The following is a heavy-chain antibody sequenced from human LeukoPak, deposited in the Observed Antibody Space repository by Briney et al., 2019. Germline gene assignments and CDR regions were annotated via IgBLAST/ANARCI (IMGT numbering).Heavy chain of an antibody. CDR1: GYTFTSYY. CDR3: ARDASPWIAAAGTYYYYMDV. V-gene: IGHV1-46*01. D-gene: IGHD6-13*01. J-gene: IGHJ6*03. CDR2: INPSGGST. Sequence: ASVKVSCKASGYTFTSYYMHWVRQAPGQGLEWMGLINPSGGSTSYAQKFQGRVTMTRDTSTSTVYMELSSLRSEDTAVYYCARDASPWIAAAGTYYYYMDVWGKGTTVTISS.